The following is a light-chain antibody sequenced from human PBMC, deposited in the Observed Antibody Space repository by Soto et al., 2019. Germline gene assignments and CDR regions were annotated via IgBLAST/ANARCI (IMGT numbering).Light chain of an antibody. J-gene: IGKJ3*01. V-gene: IGKV3-15*01. CDR2: DAS. CDR3: QQYDAWPFT. Sequence: EIVVTQSPATLSVSPGERATLYCRASQSVRSHLAWYRQRPGQAPRLLIYDASSRATGIPARFSGSGSGTEFVLTISSLQSEDFAIYYCQQYDAWPFTFG. CDR1: QSVRSH.